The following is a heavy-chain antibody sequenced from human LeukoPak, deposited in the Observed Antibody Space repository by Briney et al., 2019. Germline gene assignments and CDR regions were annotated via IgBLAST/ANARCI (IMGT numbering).Heavy chain of an antibody. D-gene: IGHD5-18*01. V-gene: IGHV4-34*01. CDR2: INHSGST. CDR1: GGSFSGYY. Sequence: SETLSLTCAVYGGSFSGYYWSWIRQPPGKGLEWIGEINHSGSTNYNPSLKSRVTISVDTSMNQFSLKLSSVTAADTAVYYCAREEVTADVWGKGTTVTVSS. J-gene: IGHJ6*04. CDR3: AREEVTADV.